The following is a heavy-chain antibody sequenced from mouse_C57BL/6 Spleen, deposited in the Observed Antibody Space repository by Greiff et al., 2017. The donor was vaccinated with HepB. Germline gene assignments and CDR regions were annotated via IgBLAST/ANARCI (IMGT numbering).Heavy chain of an antibody. J-gene: IGHJ2*01. CDR2: IRSKSNNYAT. V-gene: IGHV10-1*01. D-gene: IGHD2-1*01. Sequence: EVQRVESGGGLVQPKGSLKLSCAASGFSFNTYAMNWVRQAPGKGLEWVARIRSKSNNYATYYADSVKDRFTISRDDSESMLYLQMNNLKTEDTAMYYCVRQRDLYSPFDYWGQGTTLTVSS. CDR1: GFSFNTYA. CDR3: VRQRDLYSPFDY.